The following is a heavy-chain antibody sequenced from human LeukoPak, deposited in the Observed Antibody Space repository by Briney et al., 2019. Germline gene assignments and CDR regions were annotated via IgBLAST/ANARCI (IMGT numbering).Heavy chain of an antibody. J-gene: IGHJ3*02. CDR1: GFTFSSYS. V-gene: IGHV3-21*01. Sequence: GGSLRLSCAASGFTFSSYSMNWVRQAPGKGLEWVSSISSSSSYIYYADSVKGRFTISRDNAKNSLYLQMNSLRAEDTAVYYCARGYCSSTSCYGGGDAFDIWGQGTMVTVSS. D-gene: IGHD2-2*01. CDR2: ISSSSSYI. CDR3: ARGYCSSTSCYGGGDAFDI.